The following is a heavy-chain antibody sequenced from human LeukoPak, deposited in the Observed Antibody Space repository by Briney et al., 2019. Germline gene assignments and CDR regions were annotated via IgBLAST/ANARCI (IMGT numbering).Heavy chain of an antibody. CDR1: GFTFSSYG. CDR3: ARTYTYDATGDRGH. V-gene: IGHV3-21*01. CDR2: ISSSGTYI. D-gene: IGHD2-15*01. Sequence: GGSLRLSCAASGFTFSSYGMSWVRQAPGKGLEWVSSISSSGTYIYYADLVEGRFTISRDNAKNSLYLQMNSLRAEDTAVYYCARTYTYDATGDRGHWGQGTLVTVSS. J-gene: IGHJ4*02.